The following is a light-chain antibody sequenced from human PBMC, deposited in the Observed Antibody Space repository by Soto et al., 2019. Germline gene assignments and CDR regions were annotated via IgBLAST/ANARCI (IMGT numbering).Light chain of an antibody. CDR1: QSISSW. Sequence: DIQMTQSPSILSASVGDRVTITCRASQSISSWLAWYQQKPGKAPKLLIYKASSLESGVPSRFSGSGSGTEFTLTISSLQPDDFATYYCHQYNSYSTFGQGTKVEIK. CDR3: HQYNSYST. V-gene: IGKV1-5*03. J-gene: IGKJ1*01. CDR2: KAS.